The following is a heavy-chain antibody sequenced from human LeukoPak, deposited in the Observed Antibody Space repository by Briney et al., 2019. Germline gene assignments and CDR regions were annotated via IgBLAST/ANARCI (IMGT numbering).Heavy chain of an antibody. CDR2: IKSKAYNYAT. Sequence: GGSLRLSCAASGFTFSGSTMHWVRQASGKGLEWIGRIKSKAYNYATAYAASVKGRFTISRDDSKNTAYLQMNSLKTEDTAVYYCTRNYYYDSSGYYYVAMGYWGQGTLVTVSS. CDR1: GFTFSGST. V-gene: IGHV3-73*01. D-gene: IGHD3-22*01. CDR3: TRNYYYDSSGYYYVAMGY. J-gene: IGHJ4*02.